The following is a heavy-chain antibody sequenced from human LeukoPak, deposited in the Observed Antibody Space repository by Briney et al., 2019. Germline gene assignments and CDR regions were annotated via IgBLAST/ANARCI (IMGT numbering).Heavy chain of an antibody. V-gene: IGHV3-9*03. CDR3: AKGKVRLVGGYAFDI. Sequence: GRSLSLSCAASGFTFDDYAMHWVRQAPGKGLEWVSGISWNSGSIGYADSVKGRFTISRDNAKNSLYLQMNSLRAEDMALYYCAKGKVRLVGGYAFDIWGQGTMVTVSS. CDR1: GFTFDDYA. D-gene: IGHD2-2*01. CDR2: ISWNSGSI. J-gene: IGHJ3*02.